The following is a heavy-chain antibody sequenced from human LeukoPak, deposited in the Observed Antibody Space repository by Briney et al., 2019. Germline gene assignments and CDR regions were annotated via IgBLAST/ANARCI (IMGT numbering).Heavy chain of an antibody. V-gene: IGHV3-23*01. Sequence: GGSLRLSCAASGFTFSSYAMSWVRQAPGKGLEWVSAISGSGGSTYYADSVKGRFTISRDNSKNTLYLQMNSLRAEDTAVYYCAKDRKLYGDYQYYFDYWGQGTLVTVSS. CDR1: GFTFSSYA. J-gene: IGHJ4*02. D-gene: IGHD4-17*01. CDR2: ISGSGGST. CDR3: AKDRKLYGDYQYYFDY.